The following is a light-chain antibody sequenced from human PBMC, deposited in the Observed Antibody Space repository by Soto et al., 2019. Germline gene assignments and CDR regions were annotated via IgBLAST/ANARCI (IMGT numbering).Light chain of an antibody. V-gene: IGKV3-15*01. Sequence: EIVMTQSPANLSVSPGERATLSCSASQSVCSNLAWYQQKPGQGPRLLIYGASTRATSIPARFSGSGSGTEFTLTINSLQSEDFAVYYCQQYNKWPPYTFGQGTKLEIK. J-gene: IGKJ2*01. CDR2: GAS. CDR1: QSVCSN. CDR3: QQYNKWPPYT.